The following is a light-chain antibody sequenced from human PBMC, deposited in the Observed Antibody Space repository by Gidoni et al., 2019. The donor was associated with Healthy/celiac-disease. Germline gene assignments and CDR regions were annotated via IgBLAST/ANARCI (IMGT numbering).Light chain of an antibody. CDR1: QRITSY. V-gene: IGKV1-39*01. Sequence: DIEMTQSPSSLSASEGDSVPITCRASQRITSYLTWYQQKPGKAPTLLIYAASSLQSGVPSRFSGSGSGTDFTLTISSLQPEDFATYYCQQSYSTPPITFGPGTKVDIK. CDR2: AAS. CDR3: QQSYSTPPIT. J-gene: IGKJ3*01.